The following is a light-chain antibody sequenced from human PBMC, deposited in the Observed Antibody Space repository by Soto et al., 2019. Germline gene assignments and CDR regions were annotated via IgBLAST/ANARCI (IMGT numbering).Light chain of an antibody. J-gene: IGKJ1*01. CDR3: QQYNDHSPPWT. CDR1: QNIGAL. CDR2: DAS. V-gene: IGKV1-5*01. Sequence: DIQMTQSPSTLSASVGDRVSITCRASQNIGALLAWYQQKPGKAPKLLIYDASNLEGGVPSRFSGSGSGTEFTLTISSMQPEDFASYYCQQYNDHSPPWTFGQGTKVEFK.